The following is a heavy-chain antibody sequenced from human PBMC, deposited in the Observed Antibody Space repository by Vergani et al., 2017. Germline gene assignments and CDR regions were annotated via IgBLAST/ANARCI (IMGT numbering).Heavy chain of an antibody. J-gene: IGHJ4*02. Sequence: QLQLQESGPGLVKPSETLSLTCTVSGGSISSSSYYWGWIRQPPGKGLEWIGSIYYSGSTNYNPSLKSRVTISVDTSKNQFSLKLSSVTAADTAVYYCARLYYDSSGYLDYWGQGTLVTVSS. CDR2: IYYSGST. V-gene: IGHV4-39*07. D-gene: IGHD3-22*01. CDR3: ARLYYDSSGYLDY. CDR1: GGSISSSSYY.